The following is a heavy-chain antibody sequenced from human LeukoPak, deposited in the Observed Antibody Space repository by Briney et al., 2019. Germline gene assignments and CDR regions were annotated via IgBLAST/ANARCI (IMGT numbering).Heavy chain of an antibody. V-gene: IGHV3-13*01. J-gene: IGHJ6*02. CDR1: GFTFSSYD. CDR2: IGTAGDT. Sequence: GGSLRLSCAASGFTFSSYDMHWVRQATGKGLEWVSAIGTAGDTYYPGSVKGRFTISRENAKNSLYLQMNSLRAGDTAVYYCARGQWGCSGGSCYSYGMDVWGQGTTVTVSS. D-gene: IGHD2-15*01. CDR3: ARGQWGCSGGSCYSYGMDV.